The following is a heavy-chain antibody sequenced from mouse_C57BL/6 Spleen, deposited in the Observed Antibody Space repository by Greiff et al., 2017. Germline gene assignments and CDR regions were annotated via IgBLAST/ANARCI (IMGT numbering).Heavy chain of an antibody. CDR3: TDGWFAY. Sequence: EVQLQQSGAELVRPGASVKLSCTASGFNIKDDYMHWVKQRPEQGLEWIGWIDPENGDTEYASKFQGKATITADPSSNTAYLPLSSLTSEDTAVYYCTDGWFAYWGQGTLVTVSA. D-gene: IGHD2-3*01. CDR2: IDPENGDT. CDR1: GFNIKDDY. J-gene: IGHJ3*01. V-gene: IGHV14-4*01.